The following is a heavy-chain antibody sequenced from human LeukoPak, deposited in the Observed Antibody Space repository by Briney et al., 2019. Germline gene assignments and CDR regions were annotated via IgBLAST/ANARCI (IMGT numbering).Heavy chain of an antibody. D-gene: IGHD3-10*01. CDR3: ARAPEDTWFGELFTFDY. J-gene: IGHJ4*02. CDR1: GGSISRGDYY. V-gene: IGHV4-30-4*01. CDR2: IYYSGST. Sequence: PSETLSLTCTVSGGSISRGDYYWSWIRQPPGKGLEWIGYIYYSGSTYYNPSLKSRVTISVDTSKNQFSLKLSSVTAADTAVYYCARAPEDTWFGELFTFDYWGQGTLVTVSS.